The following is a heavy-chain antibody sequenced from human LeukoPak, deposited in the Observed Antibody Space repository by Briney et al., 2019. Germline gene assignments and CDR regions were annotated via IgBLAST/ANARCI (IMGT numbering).Heavy chain of an antibody. CDR3: AREGVTGVNWFDP. D-gene: IGHD1-14*01. V-gene: IGHV1-2*02. CDR2: INPNSGGT. Sequence: ASVKVSCKASGYTFTGYYMHWVRQAPGQGLEWMGWINPNSGGTNYAQKFQGRVTMTRDTSISTAYMELSRLRSDDKAVYYCAREGVTGVNWFDPWGQGTLVTVSS. CDR1: GYTFTGYY. J-gene: IGHJ5*02.